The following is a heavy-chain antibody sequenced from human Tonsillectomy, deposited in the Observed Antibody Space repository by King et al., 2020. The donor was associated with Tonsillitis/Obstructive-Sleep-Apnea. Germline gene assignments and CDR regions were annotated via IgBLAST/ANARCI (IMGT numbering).Heavy chain of an antibody. Sequence: VQLVESGGGLVKPGGSLRLSCAASGFTFSDFYMSWIRQAPGKGLEWVSYISSTGHYTDYADSVKGRFTISRDSAKNSLYLQMNSLRAEDTAVYSWAGGNSGDWFDYWGQGTRATVSS. CDR3: AGGNSGDWFDY. CDR2: ISSTGHYT. D-gene: IGHD4-23*01. J-gene: IGHJ4*02. V-gene: IGHV3-11*05. CDR1: GFTFSDFY.